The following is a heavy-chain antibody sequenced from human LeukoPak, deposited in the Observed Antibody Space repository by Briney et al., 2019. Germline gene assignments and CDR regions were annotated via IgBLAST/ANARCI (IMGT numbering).Heavy chain of an antibody. CDR1: GFTFSSYA. J-gene: IGHJ4*02. Sequence: GGSLRLSCAASGFTFSSYAMSWVRQAPGKGLEWVSAISGSGGSTYYADSVKARFTISRDNSKNTLYLQMTSLRAEDTAVYYCAKDIILCFGNDYWGQGTLVTVSS. V-gene: IGHV3-23*01. CDR3: AKDIILCFGNDY. CDR2: ISGSGGST. D-gene: IGHD3-10*01.